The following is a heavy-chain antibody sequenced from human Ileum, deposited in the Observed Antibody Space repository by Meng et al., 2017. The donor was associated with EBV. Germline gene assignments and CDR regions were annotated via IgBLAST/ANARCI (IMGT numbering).Heavy chain of an antibody. CDR3: AKGGQWDPLDS. D-gene: IGHD1-26*01. CDR1: GVSISGNY. V-gene: IGHV4-59*01. CDR2: FYEGTT. Sequence: QVQLPESGPGLVEPSGTLSLTCDVSGVSISGNYWSWIRQSPVKGLEWIGFFYEGTTNYNPSLKSRVTIAAGPANNQISLRLSSVTSADTAVYYCAKGGQWDPLDSWGRGILVTVSS. J-gene: IGHJ4*02.